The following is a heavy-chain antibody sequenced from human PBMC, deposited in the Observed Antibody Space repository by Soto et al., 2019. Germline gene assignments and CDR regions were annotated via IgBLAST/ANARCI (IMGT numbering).Heavy chain of an antibody. CDR2: IYYSGST. CDR1: GGSISSGGYY. J-gene: IGHJ4*02. CDR3: ARTLYTSGMH. V-gene: IGHV4-31*03. D-gene: IGHD3-16*01. Sequence: SETLSLTCTVSGGSISSGGYYWSWIRQHPGKGLEWIGYIYYSGSTYYNPSLKSRVTISVDTSKNQFSLKLSSVTAADTAVYYCARTLYTSGMHWDKGPLVTVSS.